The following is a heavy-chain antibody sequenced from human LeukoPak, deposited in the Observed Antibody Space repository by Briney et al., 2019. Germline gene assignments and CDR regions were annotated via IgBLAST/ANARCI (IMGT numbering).Heavy chain of an antibody. V-gene: IGHV3-23*01. D-gene: IGHD3-10*01. Sequence: GGSLRLSCAASGFTFSSYGMSWVRQAPGKGLEWVSAISGSGSSTYYAASVKGRFTISRDNSKNTLYLQMNSLRAEDTAVYYCARGQYSGRGGYFDYWGQGTLVTVSS. J-gene: IGHJ4*02. CDR1: GFTFSSYG. CDR3: ARGQYSGRGGYFDY. CDR2: ISGSGSST.